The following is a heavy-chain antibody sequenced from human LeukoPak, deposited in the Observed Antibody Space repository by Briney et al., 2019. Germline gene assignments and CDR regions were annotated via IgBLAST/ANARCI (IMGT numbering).Heavy chain of an antibody. CDR3: AKGPIATTGKFDY. V-gene: IGHV3-30*18. D-gene: IGHD1-1*01. J-gene: IGHJ4*02. CDR2: ISHDGSAK. CDR1: GFTFNNYG. Sequence: GRSLRLSCAASGFTFNNYGMHWVRQAPGKGLEWMAVISHDGSAKYYADSVKGRFTIFRDNSKNTLQLQTNSLRPDDTAVYYCAKGPIATTGKFDYWGQGTLVTVSS.